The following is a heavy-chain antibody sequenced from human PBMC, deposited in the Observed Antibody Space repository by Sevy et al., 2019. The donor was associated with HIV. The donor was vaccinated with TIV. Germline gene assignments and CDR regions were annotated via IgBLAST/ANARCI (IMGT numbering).Heavy chain of an antibody. CDR1: GFTFNKYS. CDR3: AREGCTKPHDY. D-gene: IGHD2-8*01. J-gene: IGHJ4*02. V-gene: IGHV3-23*01. CDR2: LSFGCGEI. Sequence: GGSLRLCCAASGFTFNKYSMSWVRQPPGKGLEWVATLSFGCGEINYADSVKGRFTISRDNSKNSFYLKMNNLRAEDTALYYCAREGCTKPHDYWGQGTLVTVSS.